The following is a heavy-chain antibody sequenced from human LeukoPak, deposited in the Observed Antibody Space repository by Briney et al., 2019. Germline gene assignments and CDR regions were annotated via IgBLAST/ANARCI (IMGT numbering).Heavy chain of an antibody. J-gene: IGHJ6*02. D-gene: IGHD3-10*01. V-gene: IGHV4-34*01. CDR2: INHSGST. CDR3: AREEGLLWFGEHIGTVEYGMDV. Sequence: SETLSLTCAVYGGSFSGYYWSWIRQPPGKGLEWIGEINHSGSTNYNPSLKSRVTISVDTSKDQFSLKLSSVTAADTAVYYCAREEGLLWFGEHIGTVEYGMDVWGQGTTVTVSS. CDR1: GGSFSGYY.